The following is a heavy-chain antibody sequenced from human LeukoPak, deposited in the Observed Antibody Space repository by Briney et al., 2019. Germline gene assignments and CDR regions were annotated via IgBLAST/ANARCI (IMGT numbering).Heavy chain of an antibody. V-gene: IGHV3-21*01. CDR2: ISSSRSYI. J-gene: IGHJ4*02. CDR1: GFTFSSYS. D-gene: IGHD5-18*01. CDR3: ARDPRGYSYGGFDY. Sequence: GGSLRLSCAASGFTFSSYSMNWVRQAPGKGLEWVSSISSSRSYIYYADSVKGRFTISRDNAKNSLYLQMNSLRAEDTAVYYCARDPRGYSYGGFDYWGQGTLVTVSS.